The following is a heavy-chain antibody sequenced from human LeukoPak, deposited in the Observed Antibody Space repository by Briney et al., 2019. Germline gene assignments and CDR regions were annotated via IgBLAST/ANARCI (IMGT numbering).Heavy chain of an antibody. D-gene: IGHD3-3*01. CDR1: GGSISSYY. CDR3: ARGLYDFWSGYYGKDYYYGMDV. Sequence: ASETLSLTCTVSGGSISSYYWSWIRQPPGKGLEWIGYIYHSGSTYYNPSLKSRVTISVDRSKNQFSLKLSSVTAADTAVYYCARGLYDFWSGYYGKDYYYGMDVWGQGTTVTVSS. V-gene: IGHV4-59*12. CDR2: IYHSGST. J-gene: IGHJ6*02.